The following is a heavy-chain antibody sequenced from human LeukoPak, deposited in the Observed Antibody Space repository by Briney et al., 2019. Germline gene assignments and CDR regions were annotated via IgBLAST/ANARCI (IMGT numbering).Heavy chain of an antibody. Sequence: SETLSLTCTVSGGSVSSGSYYWSWIRQPPGKGLEWIGYIYYSGSTNYNPSLKSRVTISVDTSKNQFSLKLSSVTAADTAVYYCSVNYYYYYGMDVWGQGTTVTVSS. CDR2: IYYSGST. V-gene: IGHV4-61*01. CDR1: GGSVSSGSYY. CDR3: SVNYYYYYGMDV. J-gene: IGHJ6*02.